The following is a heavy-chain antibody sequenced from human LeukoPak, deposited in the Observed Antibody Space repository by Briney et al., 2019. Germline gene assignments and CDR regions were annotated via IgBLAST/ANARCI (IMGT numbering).Heavy chain of an antibody. D-gene: IGHD6-13*01. CDR3: ARMGIAAAGTAPDSFDI. CDR2: IYTSGIT. V-gene: IGHV4-61*02. Sequence: SETLSLTCSVSGGSISSGSYYWSWIRQTAGKGLEWIGRIYTSGITNYNPSLKSRVTISVDTSKNQYSLKLSPVTAADTAVYYCARMGIAAAGTAPDSFDIWGQGTMATVSS. CDR1: GGSISSGSYY. J-gene: IGHJ3*02.